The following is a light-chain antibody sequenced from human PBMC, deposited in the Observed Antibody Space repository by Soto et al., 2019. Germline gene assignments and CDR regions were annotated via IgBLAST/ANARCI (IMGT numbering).Light chain of an antibody. V-gene: IGKV1-5*03. Sequence: DIQMTQSPSTLSASVGDRVTITCRASQSISNFLAWYQRRPGKAPKLLIYRASGLERGFPSRFIGGGSGTEFTLTISSLQPDDFATYFCQHFYTYPITSGGGTKVEIK. J-gene: IGKJ4*01. CDR1: QSISNF. CDR3: QHFYTYPIT. CDR2: RAS.